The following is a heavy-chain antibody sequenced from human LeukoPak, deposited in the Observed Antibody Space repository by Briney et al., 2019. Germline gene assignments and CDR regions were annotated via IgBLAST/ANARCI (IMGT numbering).Heavy chain of an antibody. CDR2: IYYSGST. V-gene: IGHV4-59*08. J-gene: IGHJ5*02. D-gene: IGHD2-15*01. Sequence: SETLSLTCTVSGGSISSYYWSWIRQPPGKGLEWIGYIYYSGSTNYNPSLKSRVTISVDTSKNQFSLKLSSVTAADTVVYYCARSIRWWSNWFDPWGQGTLVTVSS. CDR3: ARSIRWWSNWFDP. CDR1: GGSISSYY.